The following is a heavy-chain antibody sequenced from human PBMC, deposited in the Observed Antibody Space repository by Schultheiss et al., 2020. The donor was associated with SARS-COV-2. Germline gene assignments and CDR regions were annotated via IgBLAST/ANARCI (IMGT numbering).Heavy chain of an antibody. Sequence: GESLKISCAASGFTFSSYSMKWVRQAPGKGLEWVSSISSSSSYIYYADSVKGRFTISRDNAKNSLYLQMNSLRAEDTAVYYCARDSWPWNPDFFDYWGQGTLVTVSS. V-gene: IGHV3-21*01. J-gene: IGHJ4*02. CDR2: ISSSSSYI. CDR3: ARDSWPWNPDFFDY. CDR1: GFTFSSYS. D-gene: IGHD1-1*01.